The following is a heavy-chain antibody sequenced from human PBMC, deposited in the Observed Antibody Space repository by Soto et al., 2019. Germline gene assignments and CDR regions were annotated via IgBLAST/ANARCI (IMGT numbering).Heavy chain of an antibody. CDR2: INHSGST. V-gene: IGHV4-34*01. J-gene: IGHJ6*02. D-gene: IGHD3-3*01. Sequence: QVQLQQWGAGLLKPSETLSLTCAVYGGSFSGYYWSWIRQPPGKGLEWIGEINHSGSTNYNPSLKSRVTISVDTSNNQFSLKLSSVTAADTAVYYCARVDLTDQGPYYYYGMDVWGQGTTVTVSS. CDR3: ARVDLTDQGPYYYYGMDV. CDR1: GGSFSGYY.